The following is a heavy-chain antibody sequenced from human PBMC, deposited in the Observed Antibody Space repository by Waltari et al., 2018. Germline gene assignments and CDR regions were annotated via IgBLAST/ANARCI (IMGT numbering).Heavy chain of an antibody. CDR2: IYHSGST. D-gene: IGHD3-9*01. CDR3: ARISYRGYDILTGHRGWFDP. CDR1: GGSISSSNW. V-gene: IGHV4-4*02. Sequence: QVQLQESGPRLVKPSGTLSLTCAVSGGSISSSNWWSWVRQPPGKGLEWIGEIYHSGSTNYNPSLKSRVTISVDKSKNQFSLKLSSVTAADTAVYYCARISYRGYDILTGHRGWFDPWGQGTLVTVSS. J-gene: IGHJ5*02.